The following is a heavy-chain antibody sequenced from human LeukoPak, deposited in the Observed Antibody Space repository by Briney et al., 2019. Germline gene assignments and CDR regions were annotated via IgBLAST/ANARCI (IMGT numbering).Heavy chain of an antibody. Sequence: ASVKVSCKASGYTFTSYYMHWVRQAPGQGLEWMGIINPSGGSTSYAQKFQGRVTMTRDTSTSTVYMELSSLRSEDTAVYYCARDRLERMVVAATNWFDPWGQGTLVTVSS. V-gene: IGHV1-46*01. J-gene: IGHJ5*02. CDR2: INPSGGST. CDR3: ARDRLERMVVAATNWFDP. CDR1: GYTFTSYY. D-gene: IGHD2-15*01.